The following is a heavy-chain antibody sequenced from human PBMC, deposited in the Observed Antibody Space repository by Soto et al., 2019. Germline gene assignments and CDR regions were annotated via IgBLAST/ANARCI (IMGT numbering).Heavy chain of an antibody. Sequence: VGSLRLSCAASGFTVSSNYMSWVRQAPGKGLEWVSVIYSGGSTYYADSVKGRFTISRDNSKNTLYLQMNSLRAEDTAVYYCARGVVPIPQADGPYFDYWGQGTLVTVSS. V-gene: IGHV3-66*01. J-gene: IGHJ4*02. CDR1: GFTVSSNY. CDR2: IYSGGST. D-gene: IGHD2-15*01. CDR3: ARGVVPIPQADGPYFDY.